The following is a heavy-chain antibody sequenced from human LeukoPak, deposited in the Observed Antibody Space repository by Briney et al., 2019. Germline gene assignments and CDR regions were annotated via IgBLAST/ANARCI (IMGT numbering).Heavy chain of an antibody. D-gene: IGHD3-22*01. CDR1: GFTFSSYW. J-gene: IGHJ3*02. Sequence: PGGSLRLSCEASGFTFSSYWMSWVRQAPGKGLEWVANIKTDGSEKYYVDSVKGRFTISRDNAKNSLYLQMNSLRAEDTAVYYCARGGYDSGGYYGAFDIWGQGTMVTVSS. V-gene: IGHV3-7*03. CDR2: IKTDGSEK. CDR3: ARGGYDSGGYYGAFDI.